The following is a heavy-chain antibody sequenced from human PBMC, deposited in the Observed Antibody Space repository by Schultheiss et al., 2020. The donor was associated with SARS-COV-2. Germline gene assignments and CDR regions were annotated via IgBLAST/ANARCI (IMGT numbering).Heavy chain of an antibody. D-gene: IGHD6-19*01. V-gene: IGHV4-61*01. CDR2: IYYSGST. CDR1: GGSVSSGSYY. Sequence: SQTLSLTCTVSGGSVSSGSYYWSWIRQPPGKGLEWIGYIYYSGSTNYNPSLKSRVTISVDTSKNQFSLKLSSVTAADTAVYYCARAGYSSGWYNYWGQGTLVTVSS. CDR3: ARAGYSSGWYNY. J-gene: IGHJ4*02.